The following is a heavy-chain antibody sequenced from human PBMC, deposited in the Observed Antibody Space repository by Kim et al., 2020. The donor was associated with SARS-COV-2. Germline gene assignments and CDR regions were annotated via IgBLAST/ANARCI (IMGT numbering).Heavy chain of an antibody. CDR2: NGQR. Sequence: NGQRHYAQKVQGRVTMTIDTSTNTAYMEVKTLTSDDTAVYYCARGLAPHDYWGQGALVTVSS. CDR3: ARGLAPHDY. V-gene: IGHV1-18*01. J-gene: IGHJ4*02.